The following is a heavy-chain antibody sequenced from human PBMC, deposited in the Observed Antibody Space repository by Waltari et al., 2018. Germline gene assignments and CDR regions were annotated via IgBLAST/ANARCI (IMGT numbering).Heavy chain of an antibody. CDR3: ARGQGLAYHYYYMDV. J-gene: IGHJ6*03. Sequence: EVQVVESGGGFVPHGGSLRLSCAASGFTFSSYEMNWVRQAPGKGLEWVSYIDWRSSVINYADSVKGRFTISRDNARNSLVLQMNSLRAEDTAVYYCARGQGLAYHYYYMDVWGKGTTVTVS. CDR1: GFTFSSYE. V-gene: IGHV3-48*03. D-gene: IGHD3-22*01. CDR2: IDWRSSVI.